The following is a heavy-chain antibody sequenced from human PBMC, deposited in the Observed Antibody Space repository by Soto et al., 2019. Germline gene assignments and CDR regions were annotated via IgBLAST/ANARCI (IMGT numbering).Heavy chain of an antibody. V-gene: IGHV3-53*02. CDR2: IYSGGST. CDR1: GFTVSNNY. Sequence: EVQLVETGGGLIQPGGSLRLSCAASGFTVSNNYMSWVRQAPGKGLEWVSLIYSGGSTYYADSVKGRFTISRDISKNTLYLQMNSLRAEYTAVYYCATYSRLDYWGQGTLVTVSS. D-gene: IGHD6-13*01. CDR3: ATYSRLDY. J-gene: IGHJ4*02.